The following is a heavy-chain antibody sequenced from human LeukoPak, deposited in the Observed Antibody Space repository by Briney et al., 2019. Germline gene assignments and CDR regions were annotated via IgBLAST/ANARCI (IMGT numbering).Heavy chain of an antibody. CDR1: GGSISSYY. V-gene: IGHV4-59*08. CDR2: IYYSGST. D-gene: IGHD4-17*01. J-gene: IGHJ3*02. Sequence: SETLSLTCTVSGGSISSYYWSWIRQPPGKGLEWIGHIYYSGSTNYNPSLKSRVTISVDTSKNQFSLKLSSVTAADTAVYYCASSTSGLPTALDIWGQGTMVTVSS. CDR3: ASSTSGLPTALDI.